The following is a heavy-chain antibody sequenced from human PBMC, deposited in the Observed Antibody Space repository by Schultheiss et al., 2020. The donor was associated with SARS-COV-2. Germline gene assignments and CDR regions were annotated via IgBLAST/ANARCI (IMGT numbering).Heavy chain of an antibody. CDR2: IYYSGST. Sequence: SETLSLTCTVSGGSISSSSYYWGWIRQPPGKGLEWIGSIYYSGSTYYNPSLKSRVTISVDTSKNQFSLKLSSVTAADTAVYYCARDGAPNTHAFDIWGQGTMVTVSS. J-gene: IGHJ3*02. CDR1: GGSISSSSYY. D-gene: IGHD2-15*01. V-gene: IGHV4-39*02. CDR3: ARDGAPNTHAFDI.